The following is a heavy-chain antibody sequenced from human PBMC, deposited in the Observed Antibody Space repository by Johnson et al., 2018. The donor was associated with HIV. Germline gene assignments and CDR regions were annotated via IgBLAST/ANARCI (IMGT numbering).Heavy chain of an antibody. CDR3: ARASKVLSSDAFDI. V-gene: IGHV3-20*04. CDR1: GFIFDDYG. D-gene: IGHD3-16*01. Sequence: VQLVESGGGVVRPGGSLRLSCAASGFIFDDYGMSWVRQAPGKGLEWVSGINWNGGSTGYADSVKGRFTISRENAKNSLYLQMNSLRAGDTAVYYCARASKVLSSDAFDIWCEGTMVTVSS. J-gene: IGHJ3*02. CDR2: INWNGGST.